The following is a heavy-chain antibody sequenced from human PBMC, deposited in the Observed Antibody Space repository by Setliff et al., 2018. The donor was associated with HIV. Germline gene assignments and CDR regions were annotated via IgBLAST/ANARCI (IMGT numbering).Heavy chain of an antibody. V-gene: IGHV4-4*09. CDR1: GFFNNFY. CDR2: IFPTETT. J-gene: IGHJ4*02. CDR3: ARLRLSMDYFDH. Sequence: SETLSLTCSVSGFFNNFYWSWIRQPPNEGLEWIGNIFPTETTNYNPSLQSRVTLSVDTSESQVSLSLTSVTAADSAVYYCARLRLSMDYFDHWGQGILVTVSS. D-gene: IGHD3-10*01.